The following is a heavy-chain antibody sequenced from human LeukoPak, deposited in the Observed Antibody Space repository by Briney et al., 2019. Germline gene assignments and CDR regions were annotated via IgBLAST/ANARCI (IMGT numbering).Heavy chain of an antibody. J-gene: IGHJ3*02. V-gene: IGHV1-2*02. CDR2: INPNSGGT. D-gene: IGHD3-9*01. CDR3: ARGDDILTGYPLDAFDI. Sequence: ASVKVSCKASGYTFTGYYMHWVRQAPGQGLEWMVWINPNSGGTNYAQKFQGRVTMTRDTSISTAYMELSRLRSDDTAVYYCARGDDILTGYPLDAFDIWGQGTMVTVSS. CDR1: GYTFTGYY.